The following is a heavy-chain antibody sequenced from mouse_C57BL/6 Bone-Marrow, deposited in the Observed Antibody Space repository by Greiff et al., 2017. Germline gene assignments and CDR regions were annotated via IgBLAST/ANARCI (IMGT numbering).Heavy chain of an antibody. CDR2: IYPGGGYT. CDR1: GYTFTNYW. CDR3: ARGVPYNAMDY. J-gene: IGHJ4*01. V-gene: IGHV1-63*01. Sequence: QVQLKQSGAELVRPGTSVKMSCKASGYTFTNYWIGWAKQRPGHGLEWIGDIYPGGGYTNYNEKFKGKATLTADKSSSTAYMQFSSLTSEDSAIYSCARGVPYNAMDYWGQGTSVTGSS.